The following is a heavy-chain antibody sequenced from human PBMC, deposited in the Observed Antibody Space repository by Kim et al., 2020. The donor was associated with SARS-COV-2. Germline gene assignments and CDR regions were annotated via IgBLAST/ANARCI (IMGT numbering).Heavy chain of an antibody. V-gene: IGHV3-7*01. Sequence: KLYVDSVRGRFTISKDNAKNSVDLQMSSLRGEDTAVYYCARDNYGDYPDWGQGTLVTVSS. D-gene: IGHD3-16*01. J-gene: IGHJ4*02. CDR3: ARDNYGDYPD. CDR2: K.